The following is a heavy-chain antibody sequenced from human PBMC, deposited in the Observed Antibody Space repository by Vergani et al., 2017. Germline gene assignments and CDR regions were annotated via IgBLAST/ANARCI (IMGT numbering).Heavy chain of an antibody. CDR3: APVVVPAAIG. J-gene: IGHJ4*02. Sequence: EVHLVESGGGLVQPGRSLRLSCAASGFTFSSYSMNWVRQAPGKGLEWVSSISSSSSYIYYADSVKGRFTISRDNAKNSLYLQMNSLRAEDTAVYYCAPVVVPAAIGWGQGTLVTVSS. V-gene: IGHV3-21*01. CDR2: ISSSSSYI. CDR1: GFTFSSYS. D-gene: IGHD2-2*02.